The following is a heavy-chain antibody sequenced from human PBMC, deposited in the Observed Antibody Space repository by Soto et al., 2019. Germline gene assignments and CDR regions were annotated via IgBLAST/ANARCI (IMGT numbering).Heavy chain of an antibody. CDR2: INAGNGNT. Sequence: QVQLVQSGAEVKKPGASVKVSCKASGYTFTSYAMNWVRQAPGQRLEWMGWINAGNGNTKYSQKFQGRVTITRDTSASTAYMELSSLRTEDTAVYYCARAPDYYGFDPWGQGTLVTVSS. J-gene: IGHJ5*02. V-gene: IGHV1-3*01. CDR3: ARAPDYYGFDP. CDR1: GYTFTSYA. D-gene: IGHD3-10*01.